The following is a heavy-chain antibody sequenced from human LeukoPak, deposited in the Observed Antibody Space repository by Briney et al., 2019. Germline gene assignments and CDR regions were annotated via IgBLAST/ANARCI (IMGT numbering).Heavy chain of an antibody. CDR3: AASDYVSYYYYGMDV. CDR1: GFTVSSNY. V-gene: IGHV3-53*01. J-gene: IGHJ6*02. Sequence: PGGSLRLSCAASGFTVSSNYMSWVRQAPGKGLEWVPVIYSGGSTYYADSVKGRFTISRDNSKNTLYLQMNSLRAEDTAVYYCAASDYVSYYYYGMDVWGQGTTVTVSS. CDR2: IYSGGST. D-gene: IGHD3-16*01.